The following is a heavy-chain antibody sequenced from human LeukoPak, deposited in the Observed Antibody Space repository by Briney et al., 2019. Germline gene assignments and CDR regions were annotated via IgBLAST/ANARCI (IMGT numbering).Heavy chain of an antibody. CDR3: ARERQQLSFDY. J-gene: IGHJ4*02. CDR2: ISSSSSYI. D-gene: IGHD6-13*01. CDR1: GFTFSSYS. Sequence: GGSLRLSCAASGFTFSSYSMNWVRQAPGKGLEWVSSISSSSSYIYYADSVKGRFTISRDNAKNSLYLQMNSLRAVDTAVYYCARERQQLSFDYWGQGTLVTVSS. V-gene: IGHV3-21*01.